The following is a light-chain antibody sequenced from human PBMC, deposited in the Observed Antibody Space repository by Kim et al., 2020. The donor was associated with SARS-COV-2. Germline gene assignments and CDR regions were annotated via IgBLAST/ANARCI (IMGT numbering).Light chain of an antibody. CDR2: NDN. CDR3: GSWDDSLSGRV. Sequence: GQTVTISCSGRRSNVGNKPVTWFQQVPGTAPKLLMSNDNQRPSGVPDRFSASKSGTSASLAISGLQSEDEAVYYCGSWDDSLSGRVFGGGTKVTVL. V-gene: IGLV1-44*01. CDR1: RSNVGNKP. J-gene: IGLJ3*02.